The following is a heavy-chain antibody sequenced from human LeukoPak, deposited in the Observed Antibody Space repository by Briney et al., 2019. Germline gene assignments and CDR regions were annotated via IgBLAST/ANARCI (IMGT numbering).Heavy chain of an antibody. Sequence: SETLSLTCTVSGGSISSYYWGWIRQSPGKGLEWIGYIYNSGSTNYNPSLKSRVTISVDTSKNQFSLKLSSVTAADTAVYYCVRGGAYYYDSTGYSLGYWGQGTLVTVSS. V-gene: IGHV4-59*08. CDR3: VRGGAYYYDSTGYSLGY. J-gene: IGHJ4*02. CDR1: GGSISSYY. D-gene: IGHD3-22*01. CDR2: IYNSGST.